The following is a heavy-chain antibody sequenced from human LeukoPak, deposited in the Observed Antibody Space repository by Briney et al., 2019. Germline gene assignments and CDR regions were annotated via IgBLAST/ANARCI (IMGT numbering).Heavy chain of an antibody. V-gene: IGHV1-69*04. CDR2: IIPILGIA. D-gene: IGHD6-19*01. J-gene: IGHJ4*02. CDR1: GGTFSSYA. Sequence: SVKVSCKASGGTFSSYAISWVRQAPGQGLEWMGRIIPILGIANYAQKFQGRVTITADKSTSTAYMELSSLRSEDTAVYYCARSPGVAGGEIDYWGQGTLVTVSS. CDR3: ARSPGVAGGEIDY.